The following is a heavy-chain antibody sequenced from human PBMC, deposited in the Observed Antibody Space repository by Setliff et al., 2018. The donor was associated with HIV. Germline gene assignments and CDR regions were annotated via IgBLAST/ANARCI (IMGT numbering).Heavy chain of an antibody. CDR3: ARYTSKVDWFDP. D-gene: IGHD2-2*02. CDR1: GDSITNDDYY. CDR2: IHYNGRT. Sequence: SQTLSLTCTVSGDSITNDDYYWGWIRQPPGKGLEWIAIIHYNGRTYYDPSLKSRVTIFVDTSKTQFYLKLRSVTASDTAVYYCARYTSKVDWFDPWGQGTLVTVSS. V-gene: IGHV4-39*01. J-gene: IGHJ5*02.